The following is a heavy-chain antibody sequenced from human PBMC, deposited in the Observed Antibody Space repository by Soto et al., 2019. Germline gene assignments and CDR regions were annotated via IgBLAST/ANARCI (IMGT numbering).Heavy chain of an antibody. CDR2: INRDGSTT. Sequence: GGSLRLSCAASGFKFSPYWMHWVRQAPGKGLVWVSHINRDGSTTVYADSVKGRFSISRDNAKNTLYLQMNSLRVEDTAVYFCARDRGNPDSFDIWGQGTMVTVSS. V-gene: IGHV3-74*01. CDR1: GFKFSPYW. CDR3: ARDRGNPDSFDI. D-gene: IGHD3-10*01. J-gene: IGHJ3*02.